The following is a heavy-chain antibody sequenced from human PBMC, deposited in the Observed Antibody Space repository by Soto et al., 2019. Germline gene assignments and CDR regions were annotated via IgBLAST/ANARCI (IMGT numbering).Heavy chain of an antibody. CDR1: GFTFSSCG. CDR2: IWYDGSNK. J-gene: IGHJ5*02. CDR3: ARDGVPAAMSTDNWFDP. V-gene: IGHV3-33*01. D-gene: IGHD2-2*01. Sequence: PGGSLRLSCAASGFTFSSCGMHWVRQAPGKGLEWVAVIWYDGSNKYYADSVKGRFTISRDNPKNTLYLQMNSLRAEDTAVYYCARDGVPAAMSTDNWFDPWGQGT.